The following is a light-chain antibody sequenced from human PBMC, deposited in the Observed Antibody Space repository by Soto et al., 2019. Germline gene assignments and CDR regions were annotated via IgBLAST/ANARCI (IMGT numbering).Light chain of an antibody. J-gene: IGLJ2*01. Sequence: QSVLTQSPSASGTPGQRVTISCSGSSSNIGSNYVYWYQQLPGTAPTLLIHSDTQRHSGVPDRFSGSKSGTSASLAISGLRSEDEADYYCAAWDGSLRGRVFGGGTKLTVL. CDR2: SDT. CDR1: SSNIGSNY. CDR3: AAWDGSLRGRV. V-gene: IGLV1-47*02.